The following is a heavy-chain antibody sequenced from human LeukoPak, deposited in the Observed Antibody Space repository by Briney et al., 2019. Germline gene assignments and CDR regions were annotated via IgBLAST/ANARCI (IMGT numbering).Heavy chain of an antibody. CDR3: ARGNTGYNSNWGRDFDC. CDR1: GVTVTSSY. V-gene: IGHV3-66*01. Sequence: GGSLRLSCEVSGVTVTSSYMSWVRQAPGKGLEWVSVIYSGGDTYYADSVKGRCTVSRDISKNTPYLQMNSLRAEDTAVYYCARGNTGYNSNWGRDFDCWGQGTLVTVSS. J-gene: IGHJ4*02. CDR2: IYSGGDT. D-gene: IGHD4-11*01.